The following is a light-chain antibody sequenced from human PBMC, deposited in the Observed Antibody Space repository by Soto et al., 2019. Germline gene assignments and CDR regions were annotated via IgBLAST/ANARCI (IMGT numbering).Light chain of an antibody. CDR1: QDISSY. Sequence: DIQMTQSPSSLSASVGERVTITCQASQDISSYLNWYQQKPGKAPRLLIYDASNWETGIPSRFSGSGSGTDFTFTISSLQPDDIATYYWQQYNNPTTFGRGTKVDIK. V-gene: IGKV1-33*01. J-gene: IGKJ4*01. CDR2: DAS. CDR3: QQYNNPTT.